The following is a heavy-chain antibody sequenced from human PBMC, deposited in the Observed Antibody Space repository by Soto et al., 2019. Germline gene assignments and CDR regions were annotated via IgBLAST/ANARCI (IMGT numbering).Heavy chain of an antibody. J-gene: IGHJ4*02. V-gene: IGHV3-53*01. CDR2: IYSSGDT. Sequence: QPGGSLRLSCAASGFTVSSHYMTWVRQAPGKGLEWLSSIYSSGDTYHADSVKGRFTISRDNPKNTLYLQMNSQRAEDTAVYYCAKEGATAQFEYWGQGTLVTVSS. CDR3: AKEGATAQFEY. CDR1: GFTVSSHY. D-gene: IGHD1-26*01.